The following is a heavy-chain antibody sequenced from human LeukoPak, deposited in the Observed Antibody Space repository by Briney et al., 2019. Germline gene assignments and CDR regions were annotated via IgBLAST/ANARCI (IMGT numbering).Heavy chain of an antibody. CDR3: ARDVVATTNLFNY. CDR1: GFTFNNYY. D-gene: IGHD2-15*01. CDR2: INQDGSEK. Sequence: GGSLRLSCAASGFTFNNYYMSWVRQAPEKGLEWVANINQDGSEKYYVDSVEGRFIISRDNVKNSLYLQMNSLRAEDTAVYYCARDVVATTNLFNYWGQGTLVTVSS. J-gene: IGHJ4*02. V-gene: IGHV3-7*03.